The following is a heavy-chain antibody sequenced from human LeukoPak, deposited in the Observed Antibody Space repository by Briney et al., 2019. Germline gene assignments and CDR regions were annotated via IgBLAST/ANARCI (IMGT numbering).Heavy chain of an antibody. J-gene: IGHJ4*02. Sequence: PSETLSLTCTVSGYSISSGYYWSWIRQPPGKGLEWIGYIYYSGSTNYNPSLKSRVTISVDTSKNQFSLKLSSVTAADTAVYYCAREYGDGSDDYWGQGTLVTVSS. CDR3: AREYGDGSDDY. D-gene: IGHD4-17*01. CDR2: IYYSGST. CDR1: GYSISSGYY. V-gene: IGHV4-61*01.